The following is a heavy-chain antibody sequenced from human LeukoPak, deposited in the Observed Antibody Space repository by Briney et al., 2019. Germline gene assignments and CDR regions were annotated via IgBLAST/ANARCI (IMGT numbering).Heavy chain of an antibody. J-gene: IGHJ4*02. CDR2: ISRTSSYI. CDR3: AHNYDILTAQFDY. CDR1: GFTFSSYS. D-gene: IGHD3-9*01. Sequence: GVALRLSCAASGFTFSSYSMNWVRQAPGKGVEWVSSISRTSSYIYYEDSVKGRFTISRDNAKNSLYMQMNSLRAEDPAVYYCAHNYDILTAQFDYWGQGTLVTVSS. V-gene: IGHV3-21*01.